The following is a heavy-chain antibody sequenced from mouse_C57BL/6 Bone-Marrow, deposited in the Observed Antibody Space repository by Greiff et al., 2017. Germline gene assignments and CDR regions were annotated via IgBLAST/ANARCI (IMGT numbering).Heavy chain of an antibody. Sequence: VQGVESGAELARPGASVKLSCKASGYTFTSYGISWVKQRTGQGLEWIGEIHPRSGNTYYNEKFKGKATLTADKSSSTAYMELRSLTSEDSAFYFCARYGAYWGQGTLVTVSA. CDR3: ARYGAY. V-gene: IGHV1-81*01. CDR2: IHPRSGNT. CDR1: GYTFTSYG. D-gene: IGHD1-1*02. J-gene: IGHJ3*01.